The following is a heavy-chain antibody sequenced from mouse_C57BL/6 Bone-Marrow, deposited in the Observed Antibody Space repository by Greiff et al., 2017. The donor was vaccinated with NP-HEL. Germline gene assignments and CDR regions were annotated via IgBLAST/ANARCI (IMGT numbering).Heavy chain of an antibody. CDR1: GFTFSSYA. Sequence: DVMLVESGGGLVKPGGSLKLSCAASGFTFSSYAMSWVRQTPEKRLEWVATISDGGSYTYYPDNVKGRFTISRDNAKNNLYLQMSHLKSEDTAMYYCARAYYSNFYFDVWGTGTTVTVSS. CDR2: ISDGGSYT. V-gene: IGHV5-4*03. CDR3: ARAYYSNFYFDV. D-gene: IGHD2-5*01. J-gene: IGHJ1*03.